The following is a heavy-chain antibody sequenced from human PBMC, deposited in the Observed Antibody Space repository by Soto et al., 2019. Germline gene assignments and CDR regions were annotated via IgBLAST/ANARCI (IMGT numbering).Heavy chain of an antibody. CDR2: IWYDGSNK. V-gene: IGHV3-33*01. Sequence: QVQLVESGGGVVQPGRYLRLSCAASGFTFSSYGMHWVRQAPGKGLEWVAVIWYDGSNKYYADSVKGRFTISRDNSKNTLYLQMNSLRAEDTAVYYCARAPVHDFFDYWGQGTLVTVSS. CDR1: GFTFSSYG. J-gene: IGHJ4*02. CDR3: ARAPVHDFFDY.